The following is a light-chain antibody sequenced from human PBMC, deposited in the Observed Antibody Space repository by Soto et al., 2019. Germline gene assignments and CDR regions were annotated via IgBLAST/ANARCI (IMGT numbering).Light chain of an antibody. CDR1: QSVSSN. J-gene: IGKJ3*01. CDR2: CAS. Sequence: EVVMTQSPATLSVSPGERATLSCRASQSVSSNLAWYQLRPGQAPRLLIYCASTRATGIQARFSGSGSGTEFTLTISSLQSEDFALYYCQQYNKWPLFACGPGTRVDIK. V-gene: IGKV3-15*01. CDR3: QQYNKWPLFA.